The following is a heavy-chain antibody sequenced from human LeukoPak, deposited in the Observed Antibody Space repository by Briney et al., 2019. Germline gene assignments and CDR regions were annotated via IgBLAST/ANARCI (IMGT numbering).Heavy chain of an antibody. J-gene: IGHJ4*02. CDR3: ARVSGYDWESFYDY. D-gene: IGHD5-12*01. CDR2: IYYSGSA. CDR1: GGSFSSYY. V-gene: IGHV4-59*01. Sequence: SETLSLTCTVSGGSFSSYYWSSIRQPPEKGLEWIGHIYYSGSANYNPSLRSRVTISVDTSKNQFSLKLTSVTAADTAVYYCARVSGYDWESFYDYWGQGTLVTVSS.